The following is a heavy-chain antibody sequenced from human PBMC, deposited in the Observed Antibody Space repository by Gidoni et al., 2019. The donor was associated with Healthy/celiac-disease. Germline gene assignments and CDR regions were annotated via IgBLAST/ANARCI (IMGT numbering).Heavy chain of an antibody. CDR2: IYYSGST. J-gene: IGHJ4*02. D-gene: IGHD3-10*01. CDR3: SNYYGSGDH. Sequence: QLQLQESGPGLVKPSETLSRTCTVSGGSISSSSYDWGWIRQPPGKGLEWIGSIYYSGSTYYNPSLKSRVTMSVDTSKNQFSLQLSSVTAADTAVYYCSNYYGSGDHWGQGTLVTVSS. CDR1: GGSISSSSYD. V-gene: IGHV4-39*01.